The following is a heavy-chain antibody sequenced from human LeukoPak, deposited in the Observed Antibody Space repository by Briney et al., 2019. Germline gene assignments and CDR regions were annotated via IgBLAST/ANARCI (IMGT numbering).Heavy chain of an antibody. CDR2: INTYNGNT. Sequence: ASVKVSCKASNYTLTTYGINWVRQAPGQGLEWVGWINTYNGNTKYTERFQGRVTMTTDTSTTTAYMELKSLRSDDTAIYYCAKDRAAARNFDIWGQGTLVTVSS. CDR3: AKDRAAARNFDI. D-gene: IGHD6-13*01. CDR1: NYTLTTYG. J-gene: IGHJ4*02. V-gene: IGHV1-18*01.